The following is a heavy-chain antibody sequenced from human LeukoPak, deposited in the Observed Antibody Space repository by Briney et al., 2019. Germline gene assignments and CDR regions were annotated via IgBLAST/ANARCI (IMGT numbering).Heavy chain of an antibody. CDR1: GYSISSGYY. CDR3: AKGYCSSTSCPADY. J-gene: IGHJ4*02. Sequence: SETLSLTCTVSGYSISSGYYWGWIRQPPGQGLEWIGSVYHGGNSYYDPSLKSRVTISVDTSKNQFSLKLSSVTAADTAVYYCAKGYCSSTSCPADYWGQGILDTVSS. CDR2: VYHGGNS. D-gene: IGHD2-2*01. V-gene: IGHV4-38-2*02.